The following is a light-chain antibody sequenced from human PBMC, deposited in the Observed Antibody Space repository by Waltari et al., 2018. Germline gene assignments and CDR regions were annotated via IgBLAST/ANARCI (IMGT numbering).Light chain of an antibody. CDR2: GNN. Sequence: QSVLTQPPSASATAGQRVTISCSESGSNIGTNTVNWYQQVPGTAPKLVIYGNNQRPPGVPDRISGSKSGTSGSLAISGLRSEDEADYYCSSWDGSLSGLVFGGGTRLTVL. J-gene: IGLJ2*01. V-gene: IGLV1-44*01. CDR3: SSWDGSLSGLV. CDR1: GSNIGTNT.